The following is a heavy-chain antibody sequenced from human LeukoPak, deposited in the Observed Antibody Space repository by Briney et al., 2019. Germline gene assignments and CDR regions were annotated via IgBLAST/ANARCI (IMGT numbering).Heavy chain of an antibody. CDR2: IIPIFGTA. CDR3: ARRTAMVGYFDY. D-gene: IGHD5-18*01. J-gene: IGHJ4*02. Sequence: ASVKVSCKASGGTFSSYAISWVRQAPGQGLEWMGGIIPIFGTANYAQKFQGRVTITADVSTSTAYMELSSLRSEDTAVYYCARRTAMVGYFDYWGQGTLVTVSS. V-gene: IGHV1-69*13. CDR1: GGTFSSYA.